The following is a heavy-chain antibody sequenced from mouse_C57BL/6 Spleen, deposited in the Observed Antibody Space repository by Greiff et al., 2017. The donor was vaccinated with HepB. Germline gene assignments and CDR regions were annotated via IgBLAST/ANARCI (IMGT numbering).Heavy chain of an antibody. CDR1: GYSFTDYN. D-gene: IGHD1-1*01. CDR3: ARARYCGSSYGDFDV. CDR2: INPNYGTT. Sequence: VQLQQSGPELVKPGASVKISCKASGYSFTDYNMNWVKQSNGKSLEWIGVINPNYGTTSYNQKFKGKATLTVDQSSSTAYMQLNSLRSEDSAVYYCARARYCGSSYGDFDVWGTGTTVTVSS. V-gene: IGHV1-39*01. J-gene: IGHJ1*03.